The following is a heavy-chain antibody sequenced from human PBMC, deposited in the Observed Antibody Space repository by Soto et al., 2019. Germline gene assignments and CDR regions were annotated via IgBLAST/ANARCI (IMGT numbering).Heavy chain of an antibody. J-gene: IGHJ4*02. CDR3: ATMAPGDYTLAY. CDR2: IWYDGSNK. D-gene: IGHD4-17*01. CDR1: GFTFSSYG. Sequence: QVQLVESGGGVVQPGRSLRLSCAASGFTFSSYGMHWVRQAPGKGLEWVAVIWYDGSNKYYADSVKGRFTISRDNSKNTLYLQMNSLRAEVTAVYYCATMAPGDYTLAYWGQGTLVTVSS. V-gene: IGHV3-33*01.